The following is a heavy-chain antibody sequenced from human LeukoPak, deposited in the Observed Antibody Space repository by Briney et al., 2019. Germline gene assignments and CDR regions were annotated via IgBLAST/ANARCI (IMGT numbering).Heavy chain of an antibody. V-gene: IGHV3-33*06. Sequence: GRSLRLSCAASGFTVSSYGMHWVRQAPGKTLEWVAVIWYDGSNKYYADSVKGRFTISRDNSKNTLCLQMNSLRAEDTAVYYCAKGGGNPYYYYYYMDVWGKGTTVTVSS. D-gene: IGHD2-15*01. J-gene: IGHJ6*03. CDR3: AKGGGNPYYYYYYMDV. CDR1: GFTVSSYG. CDR2: IWYDGSNK.